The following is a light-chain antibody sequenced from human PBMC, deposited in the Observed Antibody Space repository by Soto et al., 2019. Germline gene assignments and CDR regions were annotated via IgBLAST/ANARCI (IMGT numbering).Light chain of an antibody. CDR3: QQSYSTHFT. CDR2: AAS. V-gene: IGKV1-39*01. Sequence: DIQMTQSPSSLSASVGDRVTITCRASQSISSYLNWYQQKPGKAPKLLIYAASSLQSGVPSRFSGSGSGTDFTLTISSLQPEDFETYYCQQSYSTHFTFGPGTKVDIK. J-gene: IGKJ3*01. CDR1: QSISSY.